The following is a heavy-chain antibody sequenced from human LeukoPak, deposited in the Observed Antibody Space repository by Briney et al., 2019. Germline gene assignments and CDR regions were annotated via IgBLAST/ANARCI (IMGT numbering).Heavy chain of an antibody. D-gene: IGHD4-23*01. CDR3: ARVGVDDSGNIIKYFFDH. CDR1: GGPISNYQ. CDR2: IYYSGTA. V-gene: IGHV4-59*01. J-gene: IGHJ4*02. Sequence: SETLSLTCTLSGGPISNYQWSWIRQPPGKGLEWIGNIYYSGTANYNPSLKSRVIISVDTSKNQFSLKLSPVTAADTAVYYCARVGVDDSGNIIKYFFDHWGQGTLVTVSS.